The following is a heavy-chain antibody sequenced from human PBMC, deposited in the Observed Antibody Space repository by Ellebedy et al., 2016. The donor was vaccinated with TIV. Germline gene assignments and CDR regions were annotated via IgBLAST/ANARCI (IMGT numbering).Heavy chain of an antibody. V-gene: IGHV1-18*04. D-gene: IGHD2-2*01. CDR3: ARVRGYCSSTSCSIRIFDY. J-gene: IGHJ4*02. Sequence: AASVKVSCKASGYTFTSYGISWVRQAPGQGLEWMGWISAYNGNTNYAQKLQGRVTMTTDTSTSTAYMELRSLRSDDTAVYYCARVRGYCSSTSCSIRIFDYWGQGTLVTVSS. CDR1: GYTFTSYG. CDR2: ISAYNGNT.